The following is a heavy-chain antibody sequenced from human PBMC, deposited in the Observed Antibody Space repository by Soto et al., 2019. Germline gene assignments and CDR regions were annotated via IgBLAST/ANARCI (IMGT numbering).Heavy chain of an antibody. CDR3: VCRYDILSGPPVY. D-gene: IGHD3-9*01. CDR1: GFTLSDYW. V-gene: IGHV3-74*01. CDR2: IDVSGGGA. J-gene: IGHJ4*02. Sequence: GGSLRLSCAASGFTLSDYWMHWVRQVPGKGLVWVSSIDVSGGGAYYADSVKGRFTVSRDDSQKTLYLQMNSLSAEDTAMYYCVCRYDILSGPPVYWGRGTLVTVSS.